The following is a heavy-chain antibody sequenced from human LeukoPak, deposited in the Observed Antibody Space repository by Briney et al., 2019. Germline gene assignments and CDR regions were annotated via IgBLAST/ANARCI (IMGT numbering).Heavy chain of an antibody. CDR2: IFTSGST. Sequence: SETLSLTCNVSGDSISSYYWTWIRQPAGKGLQWIGRIFTSGSTSYNPSLKSRLTISLDMSKNQFPLKLTSVTAADTAVYYCARDSGTTGEVKFDPWGQGMLVTVSS. D-gene: IGHD3-10*01. J-gene: IGHJ5*02. CDR3: ARDSGTTGEVKFDP. CDR1: GDSISSYY. V-gene: IGHV4-4*07.